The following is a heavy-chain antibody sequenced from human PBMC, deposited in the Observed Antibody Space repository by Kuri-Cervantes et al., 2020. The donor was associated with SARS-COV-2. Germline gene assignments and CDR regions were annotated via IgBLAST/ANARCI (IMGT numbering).Heavy chain of an antibody. CDR3: ATRGDYNSGFFDN. Sequence: GGSLRLSCAASGFTFSSYAMHWVRQAPGKGLEWVAVISYDGSNKYYADSVKGRFTISRDNSKNTLYLQMNSLRAEDTAVYYCATRGDYNSGFFDNWGQGTLVTVSS. CDR1: GFTFSSYA. CDR2: ISYDGSNK. V-gene: IGHV3-30-3*01. J-gene: IGHJ4*02. D-gene: IGHD3-10*01.